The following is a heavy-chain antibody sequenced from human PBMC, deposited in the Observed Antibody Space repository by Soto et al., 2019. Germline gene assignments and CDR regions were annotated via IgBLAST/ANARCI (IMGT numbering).Heavy chain of an antibody. D-gene: IGHD4-17*01. CDR1: GFTFSSYG. J-gene: IGHJ4*02. Sequence: GGSLRLSCAASGFTFSSYGMHWVRQAPGKGLEWVAVIWYDGSNKYYADSVKGRFTISRDNSKNTLYLQMNSLRAEDTAVYYCAREGPTVTNYYFDYWGQGTLVTVSS. CDR2: IWYDGSNK. CDR3: AREGPTVTNYYFDY. V-gene: IGHV3-33*01.